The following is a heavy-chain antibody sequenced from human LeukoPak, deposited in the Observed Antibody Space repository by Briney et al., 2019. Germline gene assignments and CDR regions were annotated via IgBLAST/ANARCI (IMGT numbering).Heavy chain of an antibody. Sequence: SVKVPCKASGGTFSSYAISWVRQAPGQGLEWMGGIIPVFGTANYAQKFQGRVTITADESTSTAYMELSSLRAEDTAVYYCARDRVVGLGIDNAFDIWGHGTMVTVSS. V-gene: IGHV1-69*13. CDR3: ARDRVVGLGIDNAFDI. CDR1: GGTFSSYA. D-gene: IGHD2-15*01. CDR2: IIPVFGTA. J-gene: IGHJ3*02.